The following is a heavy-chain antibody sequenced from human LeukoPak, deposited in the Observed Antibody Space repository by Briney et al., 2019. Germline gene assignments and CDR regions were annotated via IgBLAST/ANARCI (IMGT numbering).Heavy chain of an antibody. CDR2: IFYSGST. V-gene: IGHV4-59*08. D-gene: IGHD3-16*01. CDR1: GGSFSGYY. Sequence: SETLSLTCAVYGGSFSGYYWSWIRQPPGKGLEWIGYIFYSGSTNYNPSLKSRVTISVDTSKNQFSLKLASVTAADTAVYYCARSAAGHLRGRNFDYWGQGTLVTVSS. CDR3: ARSAAGHLRGRNFDY. J-gene: IGHJ4*02.